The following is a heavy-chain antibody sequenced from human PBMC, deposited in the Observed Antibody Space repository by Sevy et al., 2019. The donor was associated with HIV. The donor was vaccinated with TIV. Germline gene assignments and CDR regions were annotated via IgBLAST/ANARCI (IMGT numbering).Heavy chain of an antibody. V-gene: IGHV3-7*01. CDR1: GFTFSSYW. Sequence: GGSLRLSCAASGFTFSSYWMSWVRRAPGKGLEWVANIKQDGSEKNYVYSVKGRFTISRDNAKNSLYLQMNSLRADDTAVYYCARDGVMGSYWGQGTLVTVSS. D-gene: IGHD3-16*01. CDR2: IKQDGSEK. CDR3: ARDGVMGSY. J-gene: IGHJ4*02.